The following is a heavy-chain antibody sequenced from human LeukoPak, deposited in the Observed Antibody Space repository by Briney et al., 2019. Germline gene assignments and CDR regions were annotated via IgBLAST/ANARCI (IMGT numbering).Heavy chain of an antibody. D-gene: IGHD6-19*01. CDR2: IQYDGSNE. CDR3: AKDSGRYSSGWSDY. J-gene: IGHJ4*02. V-gene: IGHV3-30*02. CDR1: GFTFSSYG. Sequence: PGGSLRPSCAASGFTFSSYGMHWVRQAPGKGLEWVAYIQYDGSNEQYADSVKGRFSISRDGSKNILYLQMNSLRAEDTAVYYCAKDSGRYSSGWSDYWGQGTLVTVSS.